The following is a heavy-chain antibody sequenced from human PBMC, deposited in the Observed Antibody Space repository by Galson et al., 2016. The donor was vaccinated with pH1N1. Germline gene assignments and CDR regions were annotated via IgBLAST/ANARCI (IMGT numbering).Heavy chain of an antibody. D-gene: IGHD4-17*01. CDR3: AHSLYGDYVGWFDP. CDR2: IYWNDDK. V-gene: IGHV2-5*01. CDR1: GFSLSTSGVG. Sequence: ALVKPTQTLTLTCTFSGFSLSTSGVGVGWIRQPPGKALEWLALIYWNDDKRYSPSLKSRLTITKDTSKNQVVLTMTNMDPVDTATYYCAHSLYGDYVGWFDPWGQGTLVTVSS. J-gene: IGHJ5*02.